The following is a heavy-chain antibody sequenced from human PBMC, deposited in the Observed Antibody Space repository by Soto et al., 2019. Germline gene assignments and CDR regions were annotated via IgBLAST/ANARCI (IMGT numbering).Heavy chain of an antibody. V-gene: IGHV4-34*01. CDR2: INLSGST. CDR1: GGSFSGYY. D-gene: IGHD3-3*02. J-gene: IGHJ4*02. CDR3: AIGISIIDAADKYYFDS. Sequence: PSETLSLTCAVYGGSFSGYYWTWIRQPPGKGLEWIGEINLSGSTNYNPSLKSRVGISVNTYKNQFSLKLSSVTAADTAVYYCAIGISIIDAADKYYFDSWGQLPLVTVSS.